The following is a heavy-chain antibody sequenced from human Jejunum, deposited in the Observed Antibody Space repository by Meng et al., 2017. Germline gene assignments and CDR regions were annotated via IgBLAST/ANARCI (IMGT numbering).Heavy chain of an antibody. D-gene: IGHD4-23*01. CDR2: IYYSGST. J-gene: IGHJ4*02. Sequence: QVQLQESGPGLVKPSQTLSLTCTVSGGSISSGDYYWSWIRQPPGKGLEWIGYIYYSGSTYYNPSLKSRVTISVDTSKNQFSLKLSSVTAAVTAVYYCAREALGGNSPNDYWGQGTLVTVSS. V-gene: IGHV4-30-4*01. CDR3: AREALGGNSPNDY. CDR1: GGSISSGDYY.